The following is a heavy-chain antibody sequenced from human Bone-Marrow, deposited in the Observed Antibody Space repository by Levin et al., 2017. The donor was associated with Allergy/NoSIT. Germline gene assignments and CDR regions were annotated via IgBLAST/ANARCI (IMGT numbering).Heavy chain of an antibody. D-gene: IGHD4-23*01. J-gene: IGHJ6*02. Sequence: SVKVSCKASGGTFSSYAISWVRQAPGQGLEWMGGIIPIFGTANYAQKFQGRVTITADESTSTAYMELSSLRSEDTAVYYCARAKGSTVVTPLLLDYDYGMDVWGQGTTVTVSS. V-gene: IGHV1-69*13. CDR3: ARAKGSTVVTPLLLDYDYGMDV. CDR1: GGTFSSYA. CDR2: IIPIFGTA.